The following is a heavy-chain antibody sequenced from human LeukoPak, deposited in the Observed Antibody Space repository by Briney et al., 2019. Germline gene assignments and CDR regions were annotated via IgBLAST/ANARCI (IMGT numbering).Heavy chain of an antibody. V-gene: IGHV2-70*04. J-gene: IGHJ4*02. CDR1: GFSLSTSGMR. CDR2: IDWDDDK. Sequence: SGPTLVNPTQTPTLTCTFSGFSLSTSGMRVSWILQPPGKALAWLARIDWDDDKFYSASLKTRLTISKDTSKNQVVLTLTNMDPVDTATYYCARMTHDYSNYDDYWGQGTLVTVSS. CDR3: ARMTHDYSNYDDY. D-gene: IGHD4-11*01.